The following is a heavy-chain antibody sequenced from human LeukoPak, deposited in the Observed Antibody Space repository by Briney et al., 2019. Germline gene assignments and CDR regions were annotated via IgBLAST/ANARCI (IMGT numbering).Heavy chain of an antibody. J-gene: IGHJ5*02. Sequence: PSQTLSLTCTVSGGSISSGDYYWSWIRQPPGKGLEWIGYIYYSGSTYYNPSLKSRVTISVDTSKNQFSLKLSSVTAADTAVYYCARSGRVWIAAAGTPRWFDPWGQGTLVTVSS. D-gene: IGHD6-13*01. CDR3: ARSGRVWIAAAGTPRWFDP. V-gene: IGHV4-30-4*01. CDR2: IYYSGST. CDR1: GGSISSGDYY.